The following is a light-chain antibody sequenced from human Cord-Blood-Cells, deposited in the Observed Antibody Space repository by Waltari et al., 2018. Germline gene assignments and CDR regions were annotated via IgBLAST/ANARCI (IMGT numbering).Light chain of an antibody. CDR2: AAS. CDR1: PSISSY. J-gene: IGKJ2*01. CDR3: QQSYSTPYT. Sequence: DIQMTQSPSSLSASVGDRVTITCRASPSISSYLNWYQQKPGKAPKLLIYAASSLQSGVPSRVIGSGSGTDFTLTISSLQPEDFATYYCQQSYSTPYTFGQGTKLEIK. V-gene: IGKV1-39*01.